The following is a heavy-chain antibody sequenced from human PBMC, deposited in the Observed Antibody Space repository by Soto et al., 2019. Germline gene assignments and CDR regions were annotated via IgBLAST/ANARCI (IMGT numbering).Heavy chain of an antibody. D-gene: IGHD3-9*01. Sequence: ASVKVSCKASGYTFTSYGISWVRQAPGQGLEWMGWISAYNGNTNYAQKLQGRVTMTTDTSTSTAYMELRSLRSDDTAVYYCARDYDILTGPRTGFDYWGQGTLVTVSS. J-gene: IGHJ4*02. CDR2: ISAYNGNT. V-gene: IGHV1-18*01. CDR3: ARDYDILTGPRTGFDY. CDR1: GYTFTSYG.